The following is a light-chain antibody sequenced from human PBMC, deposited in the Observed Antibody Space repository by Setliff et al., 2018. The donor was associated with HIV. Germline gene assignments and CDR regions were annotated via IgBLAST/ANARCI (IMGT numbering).Light chain of an antibody. Sequence: QSALTQPASASGSPGQSITISCTGTSRDVGGYNYVSWYQQHPGKAPKLTIYEVRNRPSGVSNRFSGSKSGNTASLTISGLQTEDEADYYCSSYAITNTLPFGTGTKVTVL. CDR2: EVR. V-gene: IGLV2-14*01. CDR3: SSYAITNTLP. J-gene: IGLJ1*01. CDR1: SRDVGGYNY.